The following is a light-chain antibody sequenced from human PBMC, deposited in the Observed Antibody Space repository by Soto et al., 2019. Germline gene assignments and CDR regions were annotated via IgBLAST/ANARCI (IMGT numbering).Light chain of an antibody. CDR3: CSYASSSSYV. CDR1: SSDVGGYNY. J-gene: IGLJ1*01. Sequence: QSVLTQPASVSGSPGQSITISCTGTSSDVGGYNYVSWYQQHPGKAPKLVIYEVTKRPSGVSNRFSGSKSGNTASLTISGLQAEDEADYYCCSYASSSSYVFGTGTKVTVL. V-gene: IGLV2-14*01. CDR2: EVT.